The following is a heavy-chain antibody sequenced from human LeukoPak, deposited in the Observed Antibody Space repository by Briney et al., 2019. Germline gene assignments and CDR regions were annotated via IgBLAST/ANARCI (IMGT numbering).Heavy chain of an antibody. Sequence: GGSLRLSCAASGFTFSSYGIHWVRQAPGKGLEWVAFIRYDGSNKYYTDSVKGRFTISRDNSKNTLYLQMNSLRAEDTAVYYCATHALGIAVAAHFDYWGQGTLVTVSS. CDR3: ATHALGIAVAAHFDY. CDR2: IRYDGSNK. D-gene: IGHD6-19*01. V-gene: IGHV3-30*02. J-gene: IGHJ4*02. CDR1: GFTFSSYG.